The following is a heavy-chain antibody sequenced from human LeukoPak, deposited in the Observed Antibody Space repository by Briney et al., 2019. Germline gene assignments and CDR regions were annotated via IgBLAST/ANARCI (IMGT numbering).Heavy chain of an antibody. CDR1: GYTFTGYY. D-gene: IGHD6-25*01. CDR2: INPNSGGT. Sequence: ASVKVSCKASGYTFTGYYMHWVRQAPGQGLEWMGWINPNSGGTNYAQKFQGRVTMTRDTSISTAYMELSSLRSEDTAVYYCADTSGSSSGRAFDIWGQGTMVTVSS. CDR3: ADTSGSSSGRAFDI. V-gene: IGHV1-2*02. J-gene: IGHJ3*02.